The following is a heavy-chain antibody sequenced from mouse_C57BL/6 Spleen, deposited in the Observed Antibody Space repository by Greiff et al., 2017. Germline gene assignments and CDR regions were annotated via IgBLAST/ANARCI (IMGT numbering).Heavy chain of an antibody. CDR3: ARVGSKDYSNYWFAY. D-gene: IGHD2-5*01. CDR1: GYSFTGYF. J-gene: IGHJ3*01. Sequence: EVQLQQSGPELVKPGDSVKISCKASGYSFTGYFMNWVMQSHGKSLEWIGRINPYNGDTFYNQKFKGKATLTVDKSSSTAHMELRSLTSEDSAVYYCARVGSKDYSNYWFAYWGQGTLVTVSA. CDR2: INPYNGDT. V-gene: IGHV1-20*01.